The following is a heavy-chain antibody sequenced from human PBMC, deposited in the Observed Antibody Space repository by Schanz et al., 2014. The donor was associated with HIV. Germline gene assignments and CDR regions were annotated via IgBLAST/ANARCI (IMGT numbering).Heavy chain of an antibody. CDR3: AKDMGSGSYETFDI. CDR2: ISWNSGSI. D-gene: IGHD1-26*01. Sequence: EVQLMESGGGLVQPGRSLRLSCAASGFSFDDYAMHWVRQAPGKGLEWVSGISWNSGSIGYADSVKGRFTISRDNAKNSLYLQMNSLRAEDTALYYCAKDMGSGSYETFDIWGQGTMVTVSS. V-gene: IGHV3-9*01. CDR1: GFSFDDYA. J-gene: IGHJ3*02.